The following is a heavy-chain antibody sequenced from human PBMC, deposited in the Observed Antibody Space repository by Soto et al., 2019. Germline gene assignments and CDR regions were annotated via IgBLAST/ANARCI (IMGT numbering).Heavy chain of an antibody. V-gene: IGHV4-34*01. CDR1: GGSFSGYY. CDR3: ARYCSGGSCYANWFDP. Sequence: QVQLQQWGAGLLKPSETLSLTCAVYGGSFSGYYWSWIRQPPGKGLEWIGEINHSGSTNYNPSLKSRVTISVDTSKNQFSLKLSSVPAADTAVYYCARYCSGGSCYANWFDPWGQGTLVTVSS. J-gene: IGHJ5*02. D-gene: IGHD2-15*01. CDR2: INHSGST.